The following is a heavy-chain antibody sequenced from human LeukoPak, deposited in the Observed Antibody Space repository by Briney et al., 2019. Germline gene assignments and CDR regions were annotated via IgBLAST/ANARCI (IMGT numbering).Heavy chain of an antibody. CDR2: IYYSGST. V-gene: IGHV4-31*03. D-gene: IGHD4-23*01. CDR1: GGSISSGGYY. Sequence: SETLSLTCTVSGGSISSGGYYWSWIRQHPGKGLEWIGYIYYSGSTYYNPSLKSRVTISVDTSKNQFSLKLSSVTAADTAVYYCAREVYGGRIDYWGQGTLVTVSS. CDR3: AREVYGGRIDY. J-gene: IGHJ4*02.